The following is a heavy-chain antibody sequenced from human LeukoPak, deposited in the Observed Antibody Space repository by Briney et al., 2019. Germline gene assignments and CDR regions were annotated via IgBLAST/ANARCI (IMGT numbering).Heavy chain of an antibody. CDR3: AKDSYGGYSYGYNFDY. CDR2: ISWNSGSI. D-gene: IGHD5-18*01. J-gene: IGHJ4*02. CDR1: GFTFNNYA. V-gene: IGHV3-9*01. Sequence: GGSLRLSCAASGFTFNNYAMGWVRQAPGKGLKGVSGISWNSGSIGYADSVKGRFTISRDNAKNSLYLQMNSLRAEDTALYYCAKDSYGGYSYGYNFDYWGQGTLVTVSS.